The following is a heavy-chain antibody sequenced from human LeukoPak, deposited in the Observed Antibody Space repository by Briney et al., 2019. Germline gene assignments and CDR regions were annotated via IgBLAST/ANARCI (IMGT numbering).Heavy chain of an antibody. D-gene: IGHD3-22*01. CDR1: GFTFSSYE. CDR2: ISSSGSTI. V-gene: IGHV3-48*03. Sequence: GALRLSCAASGFTFSSYEMNWVRQAPGKGLEWVSYISSSGSTIYYADPVKGRFTISRDNAKNSLYLQMNSLRAEDTAVYYCAGGDDSSGYYFGYWGQGTLVTVSS. CDR3: AGGDDSSGYYFGY. J-gene: IGHJ4*02.